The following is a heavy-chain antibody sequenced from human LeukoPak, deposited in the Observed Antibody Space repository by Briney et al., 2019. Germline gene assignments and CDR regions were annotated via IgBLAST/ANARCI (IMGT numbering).Heavy chain of an antibody. CDR3: AKTSDQLLYSKFDF. CDR2: ISWDGGST. CDR1: GFTFDDYT. Sequence: GGSLRLSCAASGFTFDDYTMHWVRQAPGKGLEWVSLISWDGGSTYYADSVKGRFTISRDNSKNSLYLQMNSLRVQDTAIYYCAKTSDQLLYSKFDFWGQGTLVTVSS. V-gene: IGHV3-43*01. D-gene: IGHD2-2*02. J-gene: IGHJ4*02.